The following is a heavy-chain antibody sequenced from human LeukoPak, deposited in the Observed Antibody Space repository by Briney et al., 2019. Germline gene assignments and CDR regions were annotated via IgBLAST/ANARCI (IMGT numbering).Heavy chain of an antibody. V-gene: IGHV3-48*03. CDR1: GFLFSSFE. J-gene: IGHJ4*02. D-gene: IGHD5-12*01. CDR2: ISSSGITI. Sequence: PGGSLRLSCAASGFLFSSFEVNWVRQAPGKGLEWVSYISSSGITIYYADSVKGRFTISRDNAKNSLYLQMNGLRAEDTAVYYCAREMGGYPFDYWGQGTLVTVSS. CDR3: AREMGGYPFDY.